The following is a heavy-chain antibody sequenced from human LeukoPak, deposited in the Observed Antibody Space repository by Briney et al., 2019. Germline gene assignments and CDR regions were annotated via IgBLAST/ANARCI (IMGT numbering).Heavy chain of an antibody. CDR2: IYYSGST. Sequence: SETLSLTCTVSGYSISSGYYWGWIRQPPGKGLEWIGSIYYSGSTYYNPSLKSRVTISVDTSKNQFSLKLSSVTAADTAVYYCARDQRPEHTLFIPFDPWGQGTLVTVSS. CDR1: GYSISSGYY. J-gene: IGHJ5*02. CDR3: ARDQRPEHTLFIPFDP. V-gene: IGHV4-38-2*02. D-gene: IGHD2-21*01.